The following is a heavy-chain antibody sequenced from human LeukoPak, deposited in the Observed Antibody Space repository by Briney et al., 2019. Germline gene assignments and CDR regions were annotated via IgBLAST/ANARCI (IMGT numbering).Heavy chain of an antibody. CDR1: GGSISSYY. CDR3: AARYYDFWSGYYRDKKPLDY. CDR2: INHSGST. V-gene: IGHV4-34*01. J-gene: IGHJ4*02. Sequence: SETLSLTCTVSGGSISSYYWSWIRQPPGKGLEWIGEINHSGSTNYNPSLKSRVTISVDTSKNQFSLKLSSVTAADTAVYYCAARYYDFWSGYYRDKKPLDYWGQGTLVTVSS. D-gene: IGHD3-3*01.